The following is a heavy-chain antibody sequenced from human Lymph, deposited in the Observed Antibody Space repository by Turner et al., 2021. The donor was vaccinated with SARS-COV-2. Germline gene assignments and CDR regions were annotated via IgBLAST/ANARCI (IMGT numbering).Heavy chain of an antibody. Sequence: EVQLVESGGGLIQPGGSVRLSCAASGIIVSRNYMNWVRQAPGKGLEWDAVSYSGGTKYYADSVKGRLTISRDNSKNTLYLQMNSLRVEDTAVYYCARDLGTYGMDVWGQGTTVTVSS. J-gene: IGHJ6*02. V-gene: IGHV3-53*02. CDR1: GIIVSRNY. CDR3: ARDLGTYGMDV. CDR2: SYSGGTK. D-gene: IGHD6-13*01.